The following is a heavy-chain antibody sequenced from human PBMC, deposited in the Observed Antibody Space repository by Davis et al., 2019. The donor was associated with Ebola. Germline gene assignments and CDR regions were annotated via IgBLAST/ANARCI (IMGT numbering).Heavy chain of an antibody. J-gene: IGHJ4*02. CDR1: GGSFSGYY. V-gene: IGHV4-34*01. D-gene: IGHD5-18*01. Sequence: SETLSLTCAVYGGSFSGYYWTWIRQPPGKGLEWIGEINDSGSTNHNPSLKSRVTISTDTSKNQFSPKLTSVTAADTAVYYCARGRYSYGYFDYWGQGTLVTVSS. CDR2: INDSGST. CDR3: ARGRYSYGYFDY.